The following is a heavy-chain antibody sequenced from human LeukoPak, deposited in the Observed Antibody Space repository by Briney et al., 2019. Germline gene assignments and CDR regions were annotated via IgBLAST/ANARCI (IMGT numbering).Heavy chain of an antibody. Sequence: PSETLSLTCTVSGGSISSYYWSWLRQPPGKGLEWIGYIYYSGSTNYNPSLKSRVTISVDTSKNQFSLKLSSVTAADTAVYYCARDFYYDSSGRFDIWGQGTMVTVSS. D-gene: IGHD3-22*01. J-gene: IGHJ3*02. CDR2: IYYSGST. CDR1: GGSISSYY. V-gene: IGHV4-59*01. CDR3: ARDFYYDSSGRFDI.